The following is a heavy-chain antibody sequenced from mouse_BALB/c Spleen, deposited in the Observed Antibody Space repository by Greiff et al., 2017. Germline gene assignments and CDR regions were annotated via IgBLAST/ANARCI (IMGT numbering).Heavy chain of an antibody. J-gene: IGHJ2*01. D-gene: IGHD2-4*01. V-gene: IGHV1-74*01. CDR3: ARRSPPALYDYDY. CDR1: GYTFTSYW. CDR2: IDPYDSET. Sequence: VHLVESGAELVRPGASVKLSCKASGYTFTSYWMNWVKQRPEQGLEWIGRIDPYDSETHYNQKFKGKATLTVDKSSSTAYMELRSLTSEDSAVYYCARRSPPALYDYDYWGQGTTLTVSS.